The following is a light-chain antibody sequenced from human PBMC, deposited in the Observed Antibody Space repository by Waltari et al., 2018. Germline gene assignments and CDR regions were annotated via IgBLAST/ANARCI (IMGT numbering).Light chain of an antibody. CDR1: SSDVGGYNY. CDR2: DVS. Sequence: QSALTQPASVSGSPGQSITISCTGTSSDVGGYNYASWYQQHPGKAPKLMIYDVSNRPSGVSNRFSGSKSGNTASLTISGLQAEDEADYHCSSYSSSSTLVVFGGGTKLTVL. J-gene: IGLJ2*01. CDR3: SSYSSSSTLVV. V-gene: IGLV2-14*03.